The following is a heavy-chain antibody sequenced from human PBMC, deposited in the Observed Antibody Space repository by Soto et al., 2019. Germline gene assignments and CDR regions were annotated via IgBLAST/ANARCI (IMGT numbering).Heavy chain of an antibody. J-gene: IGHJ5*02. CDR3: ARVPGSSTPNPDNWFDP. CDR2: ISSSSSYI. CDR1: GFTFSSYS. D-gene: IGHD2-2*01. Sequence: ESGGGLVKPGGSLRLSCAASGFTFSSYSMNWVRQAPGKGLEWVSSISSSSSYIYYADSVKGRFTISRDNAKNSLYLQMNSLRAEDTAVYYCARVPGSSTPNPDNWFDPWGQGTLVTVSS. V-gene: IGHV3-21*01.